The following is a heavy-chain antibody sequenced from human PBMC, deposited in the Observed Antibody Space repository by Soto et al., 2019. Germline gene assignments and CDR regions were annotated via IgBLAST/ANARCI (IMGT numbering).Heavy chain of an antibody. Sequence: QVQLQESGPGLVKPSETLSLTCTVSGGSVSSGAYYWSWIRQPPGKGLEWIGYISFTGDTTYNPSLKSRVTIAVDTSKNQFSLKLRSATAADTALYYCSRGGHYYHRMIWGQGTLVTVSS. CDR1: GGSVSSGAYY. V-gene: IGHV4-61*08. CDR3: SRGGHYYHRMI. J-gene: IGHJ4*02. D-gene: IGHD3-10*01. CDR2: ISFTGDT.